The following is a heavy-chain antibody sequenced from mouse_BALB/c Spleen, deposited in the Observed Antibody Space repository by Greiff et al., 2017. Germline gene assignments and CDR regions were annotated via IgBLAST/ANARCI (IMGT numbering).Heavy chain of an antibody. CDR2: ISSGGSYT. CDR3: AREGSPYYFDY. V-gene: IGHV5-9-4*01. J-gene: IGHJ2*01. Sequence: EVKLMESGGGLVKPGGSLKLSCAASGFTFSSYAMSWVRQSPEKRLEWVAEISSGGSYTYYPDTVTGRFTISRDNAKNTLYLEMSSLRSEDTAMYYCAREGSPYYFDYWGQGTTLTVSS. CDR1: GFTFSSYA.